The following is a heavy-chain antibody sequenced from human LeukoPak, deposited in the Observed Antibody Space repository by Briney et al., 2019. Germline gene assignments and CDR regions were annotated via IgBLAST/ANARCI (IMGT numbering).Heavy chain of an antibody. CDR1: GFTFSSYA. CDR2: ISGSGGST. J-gene: IGHJ6*03. CDR3: AKDPLVSIFGVVIHYMDV. D-gene: IGHD3-3*02. V-gene: IGHV3-23*01. Sequence: PGGSLRLSCAASGFTFSSYAMSWVRQAPGKGLEWVSAISGSGGSTYYADSVKGRFTISRDNSKNTLYLQMNSLRAEDTAVYYCAKDPLVSIFGVVIHYMDVWGKGTTVTVSS.